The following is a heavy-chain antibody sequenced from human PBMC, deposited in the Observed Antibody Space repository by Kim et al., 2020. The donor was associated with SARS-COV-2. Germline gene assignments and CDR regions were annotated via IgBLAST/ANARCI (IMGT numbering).Heavy chain of an antibody. CDR1: GGSISSSSYY. CDR3: ARLTHVLRFLEWSPSPLYYFDY. CDR2: IYYSGST. D-gene: IGHD3-3*01. Sequence: SETLSLTCTVSGGSISSSSYYWGWIRQPPGKGLEWIGSIYYSGSTYYNPSLKSRVTISVDTSKNQFSLKLSSVTAADTAVYYCARLTHVLRFLEWSPSPLYYFDYWGQGTLVTVSS. J-gene: IGHJ4*02. V-gene: IGHV4-39*01.